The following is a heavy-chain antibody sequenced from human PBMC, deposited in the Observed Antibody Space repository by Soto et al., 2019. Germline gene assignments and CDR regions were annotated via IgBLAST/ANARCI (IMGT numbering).Heavy chain of an antibody. J-gene: IGHJ5*01. CDR1: GCIICAYP. CDR2: ISGSGGGT. Sequence: GGSLRLPGAPSGCIICAYPMSWSRKTPGKGLDWVSTISGSGGGTYSADSVKGRFSISRDNSKNTLYLQLSSLTAEDTAVYYCAKISAFDTSGVDSWGQGALVTVSS. CDR3: AKISAFDTSGVDS. D-gene: IGHD3-22*01. V-gene: IGHV3-23*01.